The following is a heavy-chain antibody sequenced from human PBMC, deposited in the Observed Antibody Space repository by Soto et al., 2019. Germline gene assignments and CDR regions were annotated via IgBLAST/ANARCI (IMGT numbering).Heavy chain of an antibody. CDR3: ARARRFDWYADY. CDR1: GFTFSSYE. D-gene: IGHD3-9*01. J-gene: IGHJ4*02. CDR2: ISSSGSTI. V-gene: IGHV3-48*03. Sequence: PGGSLRLSCAASGFTFSSYEMNWVRQAPGKGLEWVSYISSSGSTIYYADSVKGRFTISRDNAKNSLYLQMNSLRAEDTAVYYCARARRFDWYADYWGQGTLVTVSS.